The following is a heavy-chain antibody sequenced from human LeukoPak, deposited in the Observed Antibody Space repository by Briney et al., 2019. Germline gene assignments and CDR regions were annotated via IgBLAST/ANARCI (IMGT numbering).Heavy chain of an antibody. J-gene: IGHJ4*02. CDR1: GFTFSSYS. CDR2: TNSDSSLM. D-gene: IGHD3-16*01. Sequence: GGSLRLSCAASGFTFSSYSMNWVRQAPGKGLEWVSSTNSDSSLMFYAESVKGRFTISRDNARNSLYLQMNSLRAEDTAVYYCIRDLFDDYSLDYWGQGALVTVSS. V-gene: IGHV3-21*01. CDR3: IRDLFDDYSLDY.